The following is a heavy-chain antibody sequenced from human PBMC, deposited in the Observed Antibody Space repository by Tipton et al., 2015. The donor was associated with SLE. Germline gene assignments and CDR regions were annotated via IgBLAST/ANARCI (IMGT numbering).Heavy chain of an antibody. V-gene: IGHV3-33*08. D-gene: IGHD6-19*01. CDR3: VRAPRGGSSGWYVY. CDR2: IWYDGSNK. CDR1: GFTFSSYG. J-gene: IGHJ4*02. Sequence: SLRLSCAASGFTFSSYGIHWVRQAPGKGLEWVAVIWYDGSNKYYADSVKGRFTISRDNSKNTLYLQMNSLRGEDTAVYYCVRAPRGGSSGWYVYWGQGTLVSVSS.